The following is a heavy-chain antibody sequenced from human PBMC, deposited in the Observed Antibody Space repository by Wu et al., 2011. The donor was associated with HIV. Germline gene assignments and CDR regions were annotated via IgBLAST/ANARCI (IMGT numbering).Heavy chain of an antibody. Sequence: QVQLVQSGAEVKKPGSSVKVSCKASGGTFSNYAINWVRQAPGQGLEWMGRIIPIFGTANYAQKFPGRVTITADESTTTAYMELSSLRSDDTAVYYCAGEDWDYYDSSDAHDVFDIWGQGTKVTVSS. CDR1: GGTFSNYA. D-gene: IGHD3-22*01. V-gene: IGHV1-69*15. CDR3: AGEDWDYYDSSDAHDVFDI. J-gene: IGHJ3*02. CDR2: IIPIFGTA.